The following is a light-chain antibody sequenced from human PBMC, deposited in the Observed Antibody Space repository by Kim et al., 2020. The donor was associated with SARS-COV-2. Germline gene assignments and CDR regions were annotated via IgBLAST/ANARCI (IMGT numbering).Light chain of an antibody. CDR2: GAS. V-gene: IGKV3-15*01. CDR1: QSVSSN. Sequence: GSPGERATPSCRASQSVSSNLAWYQQKPGQAPRLLIYGASTRATGIPARFSGSGSGTEFTLTISSLQSEDFAVYCCQQYNNWPPTFGQGTKVDIK. J-gene: IGKJ1*01. CDR3: QQYNNWPPT.